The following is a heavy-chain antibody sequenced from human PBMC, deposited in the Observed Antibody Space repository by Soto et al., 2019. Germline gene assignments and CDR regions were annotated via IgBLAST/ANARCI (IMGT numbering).Heavy chain of an antibody. D-gene: IGHD3-16*01. V-gene: IGHV4-39*07. CDR3: ARDGATDYGHWGTWWFDP. Sequence: SETLSLTCTVSGGSISNGNYYWSWIRQLPGKGLEWIGNIYYIGSTSYNPSLKSRVTISVDTSKNQFSLKLSSVTAADTAVYYCARDGATDYGHWGTWWFDPWGQGTLVTAPQ. CDR1: GGSISNGNYY. J-gene: IGHJ5*02. CDR2: IYYIGST.